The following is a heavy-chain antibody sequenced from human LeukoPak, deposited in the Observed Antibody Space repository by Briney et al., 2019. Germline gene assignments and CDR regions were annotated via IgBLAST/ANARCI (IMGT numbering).Heavy chain of an antibody. CDR2: IYYSGST. J-gene: IGHJ4*02. Sequence: SETLSLTCTVSGGSTSSSSYYWGWIRQPPGKGLEWIGNIYYSGSTFYNPSLKSRLTMSVDTPQNQFSLKLTSVTAADTAVYYCARHAISGNYHHYFDYWGQGTLVTVSS. CDR3: ARHAISGNYHHYFDY. V-gene: IGHV4-39*01. CDR1: GGSTSSSSYY. D-gene: IGHD1-26*01.